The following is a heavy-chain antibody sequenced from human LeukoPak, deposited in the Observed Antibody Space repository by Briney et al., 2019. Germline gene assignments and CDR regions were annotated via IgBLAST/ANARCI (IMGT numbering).Heavy chain of an antibody. Sequence: SETLSLTCTVSGGSISSYYWSWIRQPAGKGLEWIGRIYTSGSTNYNPSLKSRVTMSVDTSKNQFSLKLSSVTAADTAVYYCARAGDSSSWYTIDYWGQGTLVTVSS. CDR3: ARAGDSSSWYTIDY. V-gene: IGHV4-4*07. J-gene: IGHJ4*02. CDR1: GGSISSYY. CDR2: IYTSGST. D-gene: IGHD6-13*01.